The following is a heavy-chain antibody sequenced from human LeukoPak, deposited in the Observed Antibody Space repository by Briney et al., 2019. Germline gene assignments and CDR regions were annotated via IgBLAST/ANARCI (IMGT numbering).Heavy chain of an antibody. V-gene: IGHV4-39*07. CDR2: IYYSGTT. J-gene: IGHJ6*03. CDR1: GGSIISGHNY. D-gene: IGHD6-6*01. CDR3: AREGRIAARQRSRGYYYYMDV. Sequence: SETLSLTCTVSGGSIISGHNYWGWIRQAPGTGLEWIGSIYYSGTTFYNPSLKSRVTMSVDTSKNQFSLKLSSVTAADTAVYYCAREGRIAARQRSRGYYYYMDVWGKGTTVTVSS.